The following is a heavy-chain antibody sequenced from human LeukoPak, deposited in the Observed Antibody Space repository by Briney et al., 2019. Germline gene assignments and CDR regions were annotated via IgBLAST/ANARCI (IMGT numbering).Heavy chain of an antibody. CDR3: ATVTSF. J-gene: IGHJ4*02. CDR2: IGGSGGTT. Sequence: GGSLRLSCTASGFTFSSYAMSWVRQAPGKGLEWVSTIGGSGGTTHYADSVKGRFTISRDNSKNTLYLQMNTLRAEDTAVYYCATVTSFWGQGALVTVSS. V-gene: IGHV3-23*01. CDR1: GFTFSSYA.